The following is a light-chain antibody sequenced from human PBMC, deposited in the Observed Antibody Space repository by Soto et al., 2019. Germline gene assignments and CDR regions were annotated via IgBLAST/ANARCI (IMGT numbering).Light chain of an antibody. CDR3: SSYTTSNTRQIV. CDR1: SSDVGGYNY. V-gene: IGLV2-14*03. Sequence: QSALTQSASVSGSPGQSITISCTGTSSDVGGYNYVSWYQHHPGKAPKLMIYGVSNRPSGVSNRFSGSKSGNTASLTISGLQPEDEADYYCSSYTTSNTRQIVFGTGTKVTVL. CDR2: GVS. J-gene: IGLJ1*01.